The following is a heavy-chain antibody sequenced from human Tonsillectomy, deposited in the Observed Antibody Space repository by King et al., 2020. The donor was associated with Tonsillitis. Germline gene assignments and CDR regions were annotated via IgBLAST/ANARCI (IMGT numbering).Heavy chain of an antibody. D-gene: IGHD3-22*01. Sequence: VQLVESGGDLVQPGGSLRVSCAASGFTFSGSTIHWVRQASGKRLEWVGRIRSTTYNYATTYAASVKGRFTISRDDSKNTAYLQMNSVKTEDTAVYYCTRPGTNIVVEDAFDIWGQVTMVTVSS. V-gene: IGHV3-73*02. CDR2: IRSTTYNYAT. J-gene: IGHJ3*02. CDR3: TRPGTNIVVEDAFDI. CDR1: GFTFSGST.